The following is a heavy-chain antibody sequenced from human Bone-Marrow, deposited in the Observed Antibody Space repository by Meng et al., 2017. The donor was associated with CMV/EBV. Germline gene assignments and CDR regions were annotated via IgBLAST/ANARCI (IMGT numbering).Heavy chain of an antibody. CDR2: IIPIFGTA. D-gene: IGHD3-3*01. CDR1: GYTFTSYG. Sequence: SVKVSCKASGYTFTSYGISWVRQAPGQGLEWMGGIIPIFGTANYAQKFQGRVTITTDESTSTAYMELSSLRSEDTAVYYCARDPRFLGATNYYYYYGMDVWGQGTTVTVSS. V-gene: IGHV1-69*05. CDR3: ARDPRFLGATNYYYYYGMDV. J-gene: IGHJ6*02.